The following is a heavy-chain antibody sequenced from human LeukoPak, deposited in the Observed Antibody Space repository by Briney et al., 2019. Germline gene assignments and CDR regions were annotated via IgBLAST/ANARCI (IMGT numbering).Heavy chain of an antibody. D-gene: IGHD3-22*01. J-gene: IGHJ4*02. CDR1: RYTFTSYD. V-gene: IGHV1-8*01. Sequence: ASVKDSCKASRYTFTSYDINGVRQATGQGVGWMGWMNPNSGNTGSAQKFQGRVTMTKNTSISTAYMELSSLRSEDTAVYYCARLAYDSSGYYADYWGQGTLVTVSS. CDR3: ARLAYDSSGYYADY. CDR2: MNPNSGNT.